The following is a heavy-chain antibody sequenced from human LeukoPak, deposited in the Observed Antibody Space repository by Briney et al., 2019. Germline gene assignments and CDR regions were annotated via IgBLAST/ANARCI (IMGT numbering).Heavy chain of an antibody. Sequence: SETLSLTCTVSGYSIISGYYWGWIRQPPGKGLEWIGTIRHSGTTYYNPSLKSRVTISIDSSKNQFSLKLTSVTAADTAVYYCARVHTNYYDSSGYYYLSYFDYWGQGTLVTVSS. CDR3: ARVHTNYYDSSGYYYLSYFDY. CDR2: IRHSGTT. J-gene: IGHJ4*02. CDR1: GYSIISGYY. V-gene: IGHV4-38-2*02. D-gene: IGHD3-22*01.